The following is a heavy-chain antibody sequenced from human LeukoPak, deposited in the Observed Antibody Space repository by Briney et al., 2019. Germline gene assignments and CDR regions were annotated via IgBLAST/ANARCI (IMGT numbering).Heavy chain of an antibody. CDR2: IWCDGSNK. CDR3: AREMGLNIVATFGY. D-gene: IGHD5-12*01. Sequence: PGGSLRLSCAATGFDFSNYGMHWVRQAPGKGLEWVALIWCDGSNKYYADSVQGRFIISRDNSKNTLYLQMNSLRAEDTAVYYCAREMGLNIVATFGYWGQGTLVTVSS. CDR1: GFDFSNYG. V-gene: IGHV3-33*01. J-gene: IGHJ4*02.